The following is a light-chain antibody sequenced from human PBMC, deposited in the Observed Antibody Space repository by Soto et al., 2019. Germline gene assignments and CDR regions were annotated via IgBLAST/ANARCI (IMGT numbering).Light chain of an antibody. J-gene: IGKJ5*01. Sequence: EIVMTQSPATLSVSPGERALLSCRASQSVSSNLGWYQQKPGQAPRILIYRASTRATGIPARFSGSGSGTEFTLTISSLQSEDSAVYYCQQYNHWSSITFGQGIRLEIK. CDR2: RAS. CDR1: QSVSSN. V-gene: IGKV3-15*01. CDR3: QQYNHWSSIT.